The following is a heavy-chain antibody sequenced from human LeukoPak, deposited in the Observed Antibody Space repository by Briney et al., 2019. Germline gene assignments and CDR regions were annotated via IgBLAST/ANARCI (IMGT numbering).Heavy chain of an antibody. CDR2: ISSSGSTI. CDR1: GFTFSSYE. Sequence: PGGSLRLSCAASGFTFSSYEMNWVRQAPGKGLEWVSYISSSGSTIYYADSVKGRFTISRDNAKNSLYLQMNSLRAEDTAVYYCARDLYDSSGYYYPAPEYFQHWGQGTLVTVS. CDR3: ARDLYDSSGYYYPAPEYFQH. V-gene: IGHV3-48*03. J-gene: IGHJ1*01. D-gene: IGHD3-22*01.